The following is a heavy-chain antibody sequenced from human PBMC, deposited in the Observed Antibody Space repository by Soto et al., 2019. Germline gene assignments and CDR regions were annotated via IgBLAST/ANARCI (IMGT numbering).Heavy chain of an antibody. D-gene: IGHD6-19*01. CDR2: ISGSGGRT. CDR3: AKGSLTLYKYSSGWYPYYFDY. CDR1: GFTFSSYA. J-gene: IGHJ4*02. V-gene: IGHV3-23*01. Sequence: GGSLRLSCAASGFTFSSYAMSWVRQAPGKGLEWVSAISGSGGRTYYADSVKGRFTISRDNSKNTLDLQMNSLRAEDTAVYYSAKGSLTLYKYSSGWYPYYFDYWGQGTLVTVS.